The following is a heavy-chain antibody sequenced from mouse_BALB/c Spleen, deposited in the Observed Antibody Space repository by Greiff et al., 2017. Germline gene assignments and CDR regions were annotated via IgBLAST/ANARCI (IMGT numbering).Heavy chain of an antibody. J-gene: IGHJ3*01. CDR3: DDGNYLAY. CDR1: GFNIKDYY. V-gene: IGHV14-4*02. D-gene: IGHD2-1*01. Sequence: VQLQQSGAELVRSGASVKLSCTASGFNIKDYYMHWVKQRPEQGLEWIGWIDPENGDTEYAPKFQGKATMTADTSSNTAYLQLSSLTSEDTAVYYCDDGNYLAYWGQGTLVTVSA. CDR2: IDPENGDT.